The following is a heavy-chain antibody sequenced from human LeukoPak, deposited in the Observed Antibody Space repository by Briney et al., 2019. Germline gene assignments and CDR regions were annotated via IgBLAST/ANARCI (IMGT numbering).Heavy chain of an antibody. CDR1: GLTFKNAW. CDR3: TTERGYSGYDN. J-gene: IGHJ4*02. Sequence: GGSLRLSCAPSGLTFKNAWMSWVREGPGKGLEWVGRIKSKTDGGTADHATPVEGRFTISRDDSKNTLYLQMNSLKTEDTAVYYCTTERGYSGYDNWGQGTLVTVSS. V-gene: IGHV3-15*01. CDR2: IKSKTDGGTA. D-gene: IGHD5-12*01.